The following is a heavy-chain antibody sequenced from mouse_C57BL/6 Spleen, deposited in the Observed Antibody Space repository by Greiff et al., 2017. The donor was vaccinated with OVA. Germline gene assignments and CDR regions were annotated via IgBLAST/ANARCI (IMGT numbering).Heavy chain of an antibody. V-gene: IGHV5-9*01. Sequence: EVQLVESGGGLVKPGGSLKLSCAASGFTFSSYTMSWVRQTPEKRLEWVATISGGGGNTYYPDSVKGRFTISRDNAKNTLYLQMSSLMSEDTAWDDCARHLYDYGGYFDVWGTGTTVTVSS. D-gene: IGHD2-4*01. J-gene: IGHJ1*03. CDR3: ARHLYDYGGYFDV. CDR1: GFTFSSYT. CDR2: ISGGGGNT.